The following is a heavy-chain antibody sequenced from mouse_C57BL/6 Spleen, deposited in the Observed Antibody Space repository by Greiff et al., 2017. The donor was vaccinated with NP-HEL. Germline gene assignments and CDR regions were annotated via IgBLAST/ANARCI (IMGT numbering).Heavy chain of an antibody. CDR2: IYPGSGST. V-gene: IGHV1-55*01. D-gene: IGHD1-1*01. Sequence: VQLQQPGAELVKPGASVKMSCKASGYTFTSYWITWVKQRPGQGLEWIGDIYPGSGSTNYNEKFKSKATLTVDTSSSTAYMQLSSPTSEDSAVYYCAREDYYGSSGGDYWGQGTTLTVSS. J-gene: IGHJ2*01. CDR1: GYTFTSYW. CDR3: AREDYYGSSGGDY.